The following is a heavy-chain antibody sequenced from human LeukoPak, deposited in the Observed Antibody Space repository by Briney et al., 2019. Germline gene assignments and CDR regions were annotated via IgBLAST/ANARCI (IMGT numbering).Heavy chain of an antibody. CDR1: GFTFSSYW. J-gene: IGHJ3*02. V-gene: IGHV3-7*01. CDR2: IKQDGSEK. D-gene: IGHD3-22*01. CDR3: ARADYDSSGYYYVSGAFDI. Sequence: GGSLRLSCAASGFTFSSYWMSWVRQAPGKGLEWVANIKQDGSEKYYVDSVKGRFTISRDNAKNSLYLQMNSLRAEDTAVYYCARADYDSSGYYYVSGAFDIWGQGTMVTVSS.